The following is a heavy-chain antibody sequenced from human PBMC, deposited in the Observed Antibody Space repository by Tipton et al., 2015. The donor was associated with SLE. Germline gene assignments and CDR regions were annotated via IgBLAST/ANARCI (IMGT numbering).Heavy chain of an antibody. CDR1: GGSISSHY. J-gene: IGHJ4*02. Sequence: TLSLTCTVSGGSISSHYWSWIRQPPGKGLEWIGYIYYSGSTNYNPSLKSPVTISVDTSKNQFSLKLNSVTPEDTAVYYCARAWRYYYGSGNLDYWGQGTLVTVSS. V-gene: IGHV4-59*11. CDR3: ARAWRYYYGSGNLDY. D-gene: IGHD3-10*01. CDR2: IYYSGST.